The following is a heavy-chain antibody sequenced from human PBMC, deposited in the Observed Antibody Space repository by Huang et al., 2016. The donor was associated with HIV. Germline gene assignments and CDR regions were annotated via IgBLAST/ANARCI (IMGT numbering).Heavy chain of an antibody. Sequence: QVQLQESGPGLVKPSQTLSLTCTVSGDSIGSGGHYWSWSRQPPGKGLEWIGCIYYRGSTYHNPSLKSRVTKAVDTSKNQVSLKVSSVTAADTAVYFCSRALYYHGSGSYSDYWGRGTLVTVSS. CDR2: IYYRGST. D-gene: IGHD3-10*01. J-gene: IGHJ4*02. CDR1: GDSIGSGGHY. CDR3: SRALYYHGSGSYSDY. V-gene: IGHV4-30-4*08.